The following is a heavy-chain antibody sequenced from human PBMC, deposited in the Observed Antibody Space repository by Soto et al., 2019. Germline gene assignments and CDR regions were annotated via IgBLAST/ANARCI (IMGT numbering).Heavy chain of an antibody. D-gene: IGHD5-12*01. CDR3: ARRGEGGVATILAAFDI. V-gene: IGHV4-31*03. Sequence: SETLSLTCTVSGVSINSATNFWNWIRQHPGKGPEWIGYISYTGNTYYNPSLKSRVTISVDTSKNQFSLKLSSVTAADTAVYYCARRGEGGVATILAAFDIWGQGTMVTVSS. CDR1: GVSINSATNF. CDR2: ISYTGNT. J-gene: IGHJ3*02.